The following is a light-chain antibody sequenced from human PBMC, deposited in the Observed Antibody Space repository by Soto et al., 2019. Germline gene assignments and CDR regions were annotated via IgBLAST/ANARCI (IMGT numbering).Light chain of an antibody. Sequence: QSALTQPASVSGSPGQSITISCTGTNSDVGGYNYVSWYQHHPGIAPKLMIYEVSNRPSGVSNRFSGSKSGNTASLTISGLQADDEADYYCSSYTASITLDVFGTGTKLTVL. CDR1: NSDVGGYNY. CDR3: SSYTASITLDV. J-gene: IGLJ1*01. CDR2: EVS. V-gene: IGLV2-14*01.